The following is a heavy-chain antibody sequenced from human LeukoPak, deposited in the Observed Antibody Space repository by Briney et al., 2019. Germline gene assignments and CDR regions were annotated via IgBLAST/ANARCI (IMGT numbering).Heavy chain of an antibody. CDR1: GFTVSSNY. CDR3: AREGRGDYYDSSGSWDY. D-gene: IGHD3-22*01. Sequence: GGSLRLSCAASGFTVSSNYMSWVRQAPGKGLEWVSVIYSGGSTYYADSVKGRFTISRDNSKNTLYLQMNSLRAEDTAVYYCAREGRGDYYDSSGSWDYWGQGTLVTVSS. J-gene: IGHJ4*02. CDR2: IYSGGST. V-gene: IGHV3-66*01.